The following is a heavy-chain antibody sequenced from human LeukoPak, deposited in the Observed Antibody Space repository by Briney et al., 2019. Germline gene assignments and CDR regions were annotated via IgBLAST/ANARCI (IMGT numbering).Heavy chain of an antibody. Sequence: GESLKISCKGSGYSFSGHWIGWVRQMPGKGLEWMRIIYPGDSDTRYSPSFQGQVTISADRSISTAYLQWSSLKASDTAMYYCARQYSSSSPDMDVWGKGTTVTVSS. CDR1: GYSFSGHW. CDR3: ARQYSSSSPDMDV. D-gene: IGHD6-6*01. J-gene: IGHJ6*03. CDR2: IYPGDSDT. V-gene: IGHV5-51*01.